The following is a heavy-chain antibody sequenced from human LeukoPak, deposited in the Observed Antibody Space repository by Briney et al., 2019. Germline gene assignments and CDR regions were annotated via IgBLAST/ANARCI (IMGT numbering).Heavy chain of an antibody. D-gene: IGHD3-16*01. V-gene: IGHV4-39*07. CDR1: GGSISSSTYY. CDR3: ARDWASPYWYFDL. Sequence: SETLSLTCTVSGGSISSSTYYWGWIRQPPGKGLEWIGSIHHSGSTYYNPSLKSRVTISVDTSKNQFSLKLSSVTAADTAVYYCARDWASPYWYFDLWGRGTLVTVSS. CDR2: IHHSGST. J-gene: IGHJ2*01.